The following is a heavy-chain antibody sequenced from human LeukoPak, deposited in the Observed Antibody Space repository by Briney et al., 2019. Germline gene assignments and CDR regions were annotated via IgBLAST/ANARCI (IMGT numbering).Heavy chain of an antibody. Sequence: ASVKVSCKASGYTFTGYYMHWVRQAPGQGLEWMGWINPNSGDTLYAQKFQGRVTMTRDTSISTAYMELSRLRSDDTAVYYCARSYDCWRGKKPIFDFWGQGTLVTVSS. D-gene: IGHD3-3*01. CDR1: GYTFTGYY. V-gene: IGHV1-2*02. J-gene: IGHJ4*02. CDR3: ARSYDCWRGKKPIFDF. CDR2: INPNSGDT.